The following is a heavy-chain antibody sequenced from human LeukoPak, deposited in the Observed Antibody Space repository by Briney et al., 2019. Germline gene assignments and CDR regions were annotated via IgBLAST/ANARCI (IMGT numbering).Heavy chain of an antibody. J-gene: IGHJ5*02. CDR3: ARTTMVRGVIIALEYNLFDP. Sequence: PSETLSLTCTVSGGSISSYYWSWIRQPPGKGLEWIGYIYYSGSTNYNPSLKSRVTISVDTSKDQFSLKLSSVTAADTAVYYCARTTMVRGVIIALEYNLFDPWGQGTLVTVSS. V-gene: IGHV4-59*01. CDR2: IYYSGST. D-gene: IGHD3-10*01. CDR1: GGSISSYY.